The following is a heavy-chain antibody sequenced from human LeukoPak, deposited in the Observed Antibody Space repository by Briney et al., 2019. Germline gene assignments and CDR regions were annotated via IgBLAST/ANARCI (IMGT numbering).Heavy chain of an antibody. CDR2: ISVSAGST. CDR1: GFTFSTYA. V-gene: IGHV3-23*01. Sequence: GGSLRLSCAASGFTFSTYAMSWVRQAPGKGLEWVSAISVSAGSTYYADSVKGRFTISRDNSKNTLYLQMNSLRAEDTAVYYCATGSVRYSASWYSQEGNYWGQGTLVTVSS. CDR3: ATGSVRYSASWYSQEGNY. D-gene: IGHD6-13*01. J-gene: IGHJ4*02.